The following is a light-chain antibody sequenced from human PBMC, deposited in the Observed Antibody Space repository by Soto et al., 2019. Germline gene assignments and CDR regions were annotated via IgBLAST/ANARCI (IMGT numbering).Light chain of an antibody. Sequence: EKVLTQSPGTLSLSPGEGATLSCRASQSVTNNYLAWYRQKPGQPPSLLIYGSSSRAAGVPDRFSGSVSGTDFTLTISRLEPEDFAVYHCQQDGTSPYTFGQGTKLEI. V-gene: IGKV3-20*01. CDR1: QSVTNNY. CDR3: QQDGTSPYT. J-gene: IGKJ2*01. CDR2: GSS.